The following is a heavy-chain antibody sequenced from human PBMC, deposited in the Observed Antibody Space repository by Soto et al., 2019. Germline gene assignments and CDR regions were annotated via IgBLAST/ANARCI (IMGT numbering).Heavy chain of an antibody. CDR1: GGSISSYY. J-gene: IGHJ5*02. V-gene: IGHV4-59*01. D-gene: IGHD6-6*01. CDR3: ARVEPARGADWFDP. Sequence: QVQLQESGPGLVKPSETLSLTCTVSGGSISSYYWSWIRQPPGKGLEWIGYIYYSGSTNYHPSLKSRVTIAVDTSKNRFPLELSSVTAAATAVYYCARVEPARGADWFDPWGQGTLVTVSS. CDR2: IYYSGST.